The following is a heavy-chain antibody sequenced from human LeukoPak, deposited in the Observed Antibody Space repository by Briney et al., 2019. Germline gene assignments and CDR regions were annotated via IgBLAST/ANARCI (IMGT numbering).Heavy chain of an antibody. CDR2: TYYRSKWNN. Sequence: SQTLSLTCAISGDSVSTNSATWAWLRQSPSRGLEWLGRTYYRSKWNNDYAVSMKSRMTINPDTSKNQFSLQLNSVTPEDTAVYYCARLVGAAWFDSWGQGTLVTVSS. CDR3: ARLVGAAWFDS. J-gene: IGHJ5*01. CDR1: GDSVSTNSAT. V-gene: IGHV6-1*01. D-gene: IGHD1-26*01.